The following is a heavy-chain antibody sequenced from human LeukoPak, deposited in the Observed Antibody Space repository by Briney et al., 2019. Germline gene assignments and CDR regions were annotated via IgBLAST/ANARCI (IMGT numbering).Heavy chain of an antibody. CDR3: ARFSVGGRYDFDY. V-gene: IGHV1-2*02. D-gene: IGHD3-9*01. CDR1: GYTLTGYY. Sequence: ASVKVSCKASGYTLTGYYMQWVRQAPGQGLEWMGWINPNSGGTNYAQKFQGRVTMTRDTSINTAYMDLSRLRSDDTAVYYCARFSVGGRYDFDYWGQGTLVTVSS. CDR2: INPNSGGT. J-gene: IGHJ4*02.